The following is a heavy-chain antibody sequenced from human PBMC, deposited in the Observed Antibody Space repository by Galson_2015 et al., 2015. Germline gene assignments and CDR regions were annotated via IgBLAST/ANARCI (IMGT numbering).Heavy chain of an antibody. Sequence: SLRLSCAASGFTFSSYWMSWVRQAPGKGLEWVANIKQDGSEKYYVDSVKGRFTISRDNAKNSLYLQMNSLRAEDTAVYYCATPRTTWYYFDYWGQGTLVTVSS. CDR1: GFTFSSYW. CDR2: IKQDGSEK. J-gene: IGHJ4*02. D-gene: IGHD1-1*01. CDR3: ATPRTTWYYFDY. V-gene: IGHV3-7*01.